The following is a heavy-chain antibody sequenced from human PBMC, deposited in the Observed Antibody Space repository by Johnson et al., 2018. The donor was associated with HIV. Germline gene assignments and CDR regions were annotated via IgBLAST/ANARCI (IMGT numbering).Heavy chain of an antibody. J-gene: IGHJ3*02. Sequence: QVQLVESGGGLVKPGGSLRLSCAASGFTFSDYYMSLIRQAPGKGLEWISYISSSGNTIYYTDSVKGRFTIPRDNAKNSLYLQMNSLRAEATAVYYCARATYYYDFSGYLTRPSAFDMWGQGTMVTVSS. V-gene: IGHV3-11*04. CDR1: GFTFSDYY. CDR2: ISSSGNTI. CDR3: ARATYYYDFSGYLTRPSAFDM. D-gene: IGHD3-22*01.